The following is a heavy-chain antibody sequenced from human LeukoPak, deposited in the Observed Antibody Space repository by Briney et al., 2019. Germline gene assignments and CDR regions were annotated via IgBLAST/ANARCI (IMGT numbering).Heavy chain of an antibody. CDR2: ISSSSSYI. D-gene: IGHD1-26*01. Sequence: GESLRLSCAASGFTFSSYSMNWVRQAPGKGLEWVSSISSSSSYIYYADSVKGRSTISRDNAKNSLYLQMNSLRAEDTAVYYCARDLYSGSQHYWGQGTLVTVSS. CDR3: ARDLYSGSQHY. J-gene: IGHJ4*02. CDR1: GFTFSSYS. V-gene: IGHV3-21*01.